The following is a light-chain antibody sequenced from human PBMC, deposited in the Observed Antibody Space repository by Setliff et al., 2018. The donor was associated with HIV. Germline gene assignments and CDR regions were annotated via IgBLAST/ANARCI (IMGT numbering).Light chain of an antibody. V-gene: IGLV2-14*01. CDR2: GVT. CDR3: SSYTSSSLYV. CDR1: SSDVGDYNY. J-gene: IGLJ1*01. Sequence: ALTQPASVSGSPGQSITISCTGASSDVGDYNYFSWYQQHPGKAPKLMIYGVTNRPSGISNRFSGSKSGDTASLTISGLQAEDEADYYCSSYTSSSLYVFGTGTKVTVL.